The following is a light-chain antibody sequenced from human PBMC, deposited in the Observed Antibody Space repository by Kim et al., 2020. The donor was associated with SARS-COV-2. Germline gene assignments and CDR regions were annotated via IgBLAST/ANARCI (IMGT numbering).Light chain of an antibody. CDR1: RSVSNH. CDR3: QHYVNWPLT. J-gene: IGKJ4*01. Sequence: EIVMTQSPATLSVSPGERATLSCRASRSVSNHLAWYQQKPGQGPRLLIYGASTRATGVPDRFSGSGSGTDFTLTISSLHSEDFAVYYCQHYVNWPLTFGGGTKLEI. V-gene: IGKV3-15*01. CDR2: GAS.